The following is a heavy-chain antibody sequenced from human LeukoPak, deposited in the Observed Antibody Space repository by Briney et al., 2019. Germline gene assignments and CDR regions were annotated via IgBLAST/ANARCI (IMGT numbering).Heavy chain of an antibody. CDR2: ISGGGGST. J-gene: IGHJ3*02. Sequence: GGSLRLSCAASGFTFSSYAMSWVRQAPGKGLEWVSAISGGGGSTYYAVPVKGRFTISRDNSKNTLYLQMNSLRAEDTALYYCARGSSGYYYPVHDAFDIWGQGTMVTVSS. V-gene: IGHV3-23*01. D-gene: IGHD3-22*01. CDR1: GFTFSSYA. CDR3: ARGSSGYYYPVHDAFDI.